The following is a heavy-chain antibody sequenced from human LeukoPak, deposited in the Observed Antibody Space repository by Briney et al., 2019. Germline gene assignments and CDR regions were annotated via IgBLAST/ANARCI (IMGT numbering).Heavy chain of an antibody. Sequence: GRSLRLSCAASGFTFDDYAMQWVRQAPGKGLEWLPRISWNSGSIGYADPVKGRFTISRDNAKNSLYLQMNSLRAEDMALYYCAKGRIVGATTGAFDIWGQGTMVTVSS. CDR2: ISWNSGSI. CDR3: AKGRIVGATTGAFDI. J-gene: IGHJ3*02. V-gene: IGHV3-9*03. CDR1: GFTFDDYA. D-gene: IGHD1-26*01.